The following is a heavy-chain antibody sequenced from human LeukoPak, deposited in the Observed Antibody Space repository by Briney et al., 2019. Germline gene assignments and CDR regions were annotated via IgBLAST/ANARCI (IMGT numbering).Heavy chain of an antibody. CDR1: GGSLSDHY. Sequence: SETLSLTCAVHGGSLSDHYCIWIRQPPGEGLEWIGEINHSGSPNYSPSFKSRVSISVDTSKNQFSLSLRSVTAADTAIYYCARGPNIPVAAYWGQGTLATVSS. CDR3: ARGPNIPVAAY. CDR2: INHSGSP. V-gene: IGHV4-34*01. D-gene: IGHD6-19*01. J-gene: IGHJ4*02.